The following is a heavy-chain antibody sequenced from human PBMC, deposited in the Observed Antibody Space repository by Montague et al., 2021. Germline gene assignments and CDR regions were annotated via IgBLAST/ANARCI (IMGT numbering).Heavy chain of an antibody. J-gene: IGHJ4*02. CDR2: ISSSSSYI. Sequence: SLRLSCAASGFTFRSYSMNWVRQAPGKGLEWVSSISSSSSYIYYTDSVKGRFTISRDNAKNSLYLQMNSLRAEDTAVYYCARDDYGSGRGNVYFDYWGQGTLVTVSS. CDR1: GFTFRSYS. CDR3: ARDDYGSGRGNVYFDY. D-gene: IGHD3-10*01. V-gene: IGHV3-21*01.